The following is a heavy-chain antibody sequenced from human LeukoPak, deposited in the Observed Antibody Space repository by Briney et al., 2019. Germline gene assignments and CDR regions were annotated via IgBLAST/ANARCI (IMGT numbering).Heavy chain of an antibody. V-gene: IGHV3-11*06. CDR3: ARVALGDCSGGSCYSLYYYYYGMDV. J-gene: IGHJ6*04. Sequence: TGGSLRLSCAASGFTFSDYYMSWIRQAPGKGLEWVSYIGSSSSYTNYADSVKGRFTISRDNAKNSLYLQMNSLRAEDTAVYYCARVALGDCSGGSCYSLYYYYYGMDVWGKGTTVTVSS. CDR2: IGSSSSYT. D-gene: IGHD2-15*01. CDR1: GFTFSDYY.